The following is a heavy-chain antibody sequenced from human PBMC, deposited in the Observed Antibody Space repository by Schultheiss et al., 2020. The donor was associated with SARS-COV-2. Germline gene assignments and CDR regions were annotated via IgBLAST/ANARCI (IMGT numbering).Heavy chain of an antibody. J-gene: IGHJ4*02. CDR1: GGTFSSYA. Sequence: SVKVSCKASGGTFSSYAISWVRQAPGQGLEWMGGIIPIFGTANYAQKFKGRVTITADESTSTAYMELSSLRSEDTAVYYCAATYDFWSGSYWGQGTLVTVSS. D-gene: IGHD3-3*01. V-gene: IGHV1-69*13. CDR2: IIPIFGTA. CDR3: AATYDFWSGSY.